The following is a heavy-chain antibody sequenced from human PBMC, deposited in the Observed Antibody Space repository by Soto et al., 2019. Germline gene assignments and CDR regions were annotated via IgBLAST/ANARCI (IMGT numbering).Heavy chain of an antibody. V-gene: IGHV3-48*02. D-gene: IGHD5-12*01. J-gene: IGHJ4*02. CDR3: ARDALLVATHFDL. CDR2: VTTTSGTK. CDR1: GFTFSTYS. Sequence: GGSVRLSCAASGFTFSTYSMNWVRQAPGKGLEWVSYVTTTSGTKYYADSVKGRFTISRDNAKNSLYLQMNSLRNEDTAVYYCARDALLVATHFDLSGPGTPVSVS.